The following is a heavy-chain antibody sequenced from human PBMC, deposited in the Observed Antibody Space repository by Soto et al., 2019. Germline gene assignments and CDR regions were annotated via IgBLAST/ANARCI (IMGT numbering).Heavy chain of an antibody. CDR3: ATNIGMEFDY. CDR1: GGPFSGYY. V-gene: IGHV4-34*01. Sequence: SDTLSLTCAVYGGPFSGYYWSWIRQPPGKGLEWIGEFDQSGSTNYNPALKSRVTISVDTSKNQFSLKLSSVTAADTAVYYCATNIGMEFDYWGQGTLVTVSS. D-gene: IGHD5-18*01. J-gene: IGHJ4*02. CDR2: FDQSGST.